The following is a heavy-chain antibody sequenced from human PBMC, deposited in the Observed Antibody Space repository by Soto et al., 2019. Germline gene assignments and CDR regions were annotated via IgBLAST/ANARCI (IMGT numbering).Heavy chain of an antibody. Sequence: QVQLQESGPGLVKPSETLSLTCAVSGDSISSDYCMWIRMRQRKGLESIGYLYYGRSANNNPSLPSRVTLSAVSATKQCSLTLRSMTAADAAVYYCSLRGMVVGPEYWGQGALVTVSS. V-gene: IGHV4-59*01. CDR1: GDSISSDY. CDR2: LYYGRSA. CDR3: SLRGMVVGPEY. D-gene: IGHD3-22*01. J-gene: IGHJ4*02.